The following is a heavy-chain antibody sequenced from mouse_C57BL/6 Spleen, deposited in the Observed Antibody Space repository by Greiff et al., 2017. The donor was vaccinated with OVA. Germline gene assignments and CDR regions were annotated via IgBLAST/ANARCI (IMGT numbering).Heavy chain of an antibody. CDR1: GYTFTSYW. V-gene: IGHV1-52*01. Sequence: QVQLQQSGAELVRPGSSVKLSCKASGYTFTSYWMHWVKQRPIQGLEWIGNIDPSDSETHYNQKFKDKATLTVDKSSSTAYMQLSSLTSEDSAVYYCASGHYGSSLNYWGQGTTLTVSS. J-gene: IGHJ2*01. D-gene: IGHD1-1*01. CDR2: IDPSDSET. CDR3: ASGHYGSSLNY.